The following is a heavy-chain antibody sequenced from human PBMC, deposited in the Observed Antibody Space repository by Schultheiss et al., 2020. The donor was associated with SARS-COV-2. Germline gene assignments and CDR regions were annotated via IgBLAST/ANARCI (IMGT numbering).Heavy chain of an antibody. Sequence: SETLSLTCAVYGGSFSGYYWSWIRQPPGKGLEWIGYIYYSGSTNYNPSLQSRVTISVDTSKNQFSLKLSSVTAADTAVYYCARGRIVATIGYWGQGTLVTVSS. CDR2: IYYSGST. V-gene: IGHV4-59*12. D-gene: IGHD5-12*01. CDR3: ARGRIVATIGY. J-gene: IGHJ4*02. CDR1: GGSFSGYY.